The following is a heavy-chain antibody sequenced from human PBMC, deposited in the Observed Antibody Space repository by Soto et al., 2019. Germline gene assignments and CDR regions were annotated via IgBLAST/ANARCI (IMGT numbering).Heavy chain of an antibody. CDR1: GYTFTSYG. J-gene: IGHJ4*02. D-gene: IGHD3-3*01. CDR2: ISAYNGNT. V-gene: IGHV1-18*01. Sequence: VSVKVSCKASGYTFTSYGISWVRQAPGQGLEWMGWISAYNGNTNYAQKLQGRVTMTTDTSTSTAYMELRSLRSDDTAVYYCARGLYDFWSGYYNRALDYWGQGTLVTVSS. CDR3: ARGLYDFWSGYYNRALDY.